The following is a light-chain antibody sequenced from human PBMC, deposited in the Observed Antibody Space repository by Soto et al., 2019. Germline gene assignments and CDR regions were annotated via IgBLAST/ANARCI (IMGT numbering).Light chain of an antibody. Sequence: EIVMTQSPATLSVSPGERVTLSCRASQSVNSNLAWYQQKPGQTPKLLIYVASTRATGITARFSGSGSGTEFTLNFSSLQSEDIAIYYCQQYNAWPLTFGGGTKVEFK. CDR2: VAS. J-gene: IGKJ4*01. CDR3: QQYNAWPLT. CDR1: QSVNSN. V-gene: IGKV3-15*01.